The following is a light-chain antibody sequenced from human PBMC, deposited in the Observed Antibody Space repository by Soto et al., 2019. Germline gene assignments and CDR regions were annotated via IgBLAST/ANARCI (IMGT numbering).Light chain of an antibody. CDR1: SSDIGAYDY. CDR2: EVR. CDR3: GSYASATLI. V-gene: IGLV2-14*03. J-gene: IGLJ2*01. Sequence: QSVLTQPASVSGSPGQSNTISCTGTSSDIGAYDYVSWFQQYSGKAPTLIIYEVRFRPSGVSSRFSGSKSGNTASLTISGLQTEDEADYYCGSYASATLIFGGGTKLTVL.